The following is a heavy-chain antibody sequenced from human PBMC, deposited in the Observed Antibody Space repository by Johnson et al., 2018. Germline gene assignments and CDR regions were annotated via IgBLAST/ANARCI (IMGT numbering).Heavy chain of an antibody. CDR3: TKDVGDVAGTSIRPHFQH. V-gene: IGHV3-9*01. D-gene: IGHD6-19*01. Sequence: VQLVQSGGGSVQPGRSLRLSCAASGFTFEDYAMHWVRQAPGKGLEWVSGISWNSGSIGYADSVKGRFTISRDNAKNSLYLQMNSLTVEDTALYYCTKDVGDVAGTSIRPHFQHWGQGTLVTVSS. CDR1: GFTFEDYA. J-gene: IGHJ1*01. CDR2: ISWNSGSI.